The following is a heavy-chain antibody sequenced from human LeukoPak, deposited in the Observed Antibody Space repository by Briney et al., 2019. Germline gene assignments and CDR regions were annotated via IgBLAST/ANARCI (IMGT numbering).Heavy chain of an antibody. D-gene: IGHD2-2*01. CDR1: GYTFTGYY. Sequence: ASVKVSCKASGYTFTGYYMHWVRQAPGQGLEWMGWINPNSGGTNYAQKFQGWVTMTRDTSISTAYMELSRLRSDDTAVYYCARELGYCSSTSCSRAGFDPWGQGTLATVSS. CDR3: ARELGYCSSTSCSRAGFDP. J-gene: IGHJ5*02. CDR2: INPNSGGT. V-gene: IGHV1-2*04.